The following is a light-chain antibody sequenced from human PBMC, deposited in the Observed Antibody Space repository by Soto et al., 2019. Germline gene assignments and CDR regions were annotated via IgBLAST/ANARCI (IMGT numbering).Light chain of an antibody. CDR3: QQYNNWPIT. CDR2: GAS. CDR1: QNVLSN. V-gene: IGKV3-15*01. J-gene: IGKJ5*01. Sequence: EIVLTQSPATLSVSPGERATLSCRASQNVLSNVAWYQQKPGQAPRLLTYGASTRATGIPARFTGYGSGTEFTLTIGSLQSEDFAVYYCQQYNNWPITFGQGTHWRL.